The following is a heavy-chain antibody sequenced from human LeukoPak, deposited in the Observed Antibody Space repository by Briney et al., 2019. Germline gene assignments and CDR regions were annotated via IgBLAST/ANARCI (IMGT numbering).Heavy chain of an antibody. D-gene: IGHD1-26*01. Sequence: ASVKVSCKVSGYTFTGYYMHWVRQAPGQGLEWMGWINPNNGGTNYAQKFQGRVTMTRDTSISTAYMELSRLRSDDTAVYFCARDPPSYSGSFPDFDFWGQGTLVTVSS. J-gene: IGHJ4*02. CDR3: ARDPPSYSGSFPDFDF. CDR2: INPNNGGT. V-gene: IGHV1-2*02. CDR1: GYTFTGYY.